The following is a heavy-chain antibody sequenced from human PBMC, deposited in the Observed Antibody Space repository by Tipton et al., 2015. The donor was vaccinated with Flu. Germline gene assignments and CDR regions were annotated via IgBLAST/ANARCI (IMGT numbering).Heavy chain of an antibody. V-gene: IGHV4-4*07. CDR2: LYRSGSP. D-gene: IGHD6-19*01. CDR1: GDSISRGHF. J-gene: IGHJ4*02. Sequence: TLSLACAISGDSISRGHFWGWLRQPAGKGLEWVGRLYRSGSPDYNPSLKSRVTMSLDKSKNQFSLKVTSLTAADTAVYYCARGSEYANAYLDFWGQGTLVTVSS. CDR3: ARGSEYANAYLDF.